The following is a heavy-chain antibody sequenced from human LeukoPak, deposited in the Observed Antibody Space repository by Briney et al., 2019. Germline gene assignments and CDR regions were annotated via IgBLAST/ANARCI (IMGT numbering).Heavy chain of an antibody. V-gene: IGHV1-2*02. CDR3: ARSYRGRRFDY. CDR2: INPSSGGT. CDR1: GYTFTGYY. D-gene: IGHD2-21*01. Sequence: SSVKVSCKASGYTFTGYYVHWVRQAPGQGLEWMGWINPSSGGTNYAQKFQGRVTMTRDTSISTAYLELSRLRSDDTAVYYCARSYRGRRFDYWGQGTLVTDSS. J-gene: IGHJ4*02.